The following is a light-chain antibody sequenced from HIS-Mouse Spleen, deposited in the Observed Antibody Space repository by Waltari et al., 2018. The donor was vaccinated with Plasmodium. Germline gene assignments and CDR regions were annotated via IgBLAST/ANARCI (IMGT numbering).Light chain of an antibody. V-gene: IGLV5-37*01. J-gene: IGLJ3*02. CDR1: SDINVGSYN. Sequence: QPVLTQPPSSSASPGESARLTCTLPSDINVGSYNIYWYQQKPGSPPRYLLYHSSDSDKGQGSGVPTRFSRSKDASATTGILLISGLQSEDGADYYCMIWPSNASGVFGGGTKLTVL. CDR3: MIWPSNASGV. CDR2: HSSDSDK.